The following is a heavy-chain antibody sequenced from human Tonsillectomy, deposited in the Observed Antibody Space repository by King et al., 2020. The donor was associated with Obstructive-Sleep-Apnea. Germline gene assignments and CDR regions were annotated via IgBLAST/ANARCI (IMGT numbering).Heavy chain of an antibody. CDR1: GGSISSGGYY. Sequence: VQLQESGPGLVKPSQTLYLTCTVSGGSISSGGYYWSWIRQHPGKGLEWSGYIYYSGKTYYNPSLKSRVIISVDTSEKPFSLKLSSVTAADTAVYYCARLSGHAGYSFAYWGQGTLVTVSS. D-gene: IGHD5-24*01. V-gene: IGHV4-31*03. CDR2: IYYSGKT. CDR3: ARLSGHAGYSFAY. J-gene: IGHJ4*02.